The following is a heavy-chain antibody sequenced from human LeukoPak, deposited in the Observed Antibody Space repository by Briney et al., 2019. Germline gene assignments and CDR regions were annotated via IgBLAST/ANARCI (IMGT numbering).Heavy chain of an antibody. J-gene: IGHJ6*03. CDR2: IRYDGSNK. CDR1: GFTFSSYG. CDR3: AKDYSYYYYYMDV. V-gene: IGHV3-30*02. D-gene: IGHD2-15*01. Sequence: PGGSLRLSCAASGFTFSSYGMHWVRQAPGKGLEWVAFIRYDGSNKYYADSVKGRFTISRDNSKNTLYLQMNSLRAEDTAVYYCAKDYSYYYYYMDVWGKGTTVTISS.